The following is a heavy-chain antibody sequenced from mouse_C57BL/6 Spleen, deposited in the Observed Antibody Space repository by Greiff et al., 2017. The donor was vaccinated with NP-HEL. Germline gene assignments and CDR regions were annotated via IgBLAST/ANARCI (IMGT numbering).Heavy chain of an antibody. CDR3: ARSRITTVVATRYYAMDY. CDR2: IYPGDGGT. J-gene: IGHJ4*01. D-gene: IGHD1-1*01. CDR1: GYAFSSSW. Sequence: QVQLQQSGPELVKPGASVKISCKASGYAFSSSWMKWVKQRPGKGLEWIGRIYPGDGGTKYNGKFKGKATLTADKCQSTAYIQLISLTSEDSAVYFCARSRITTVVATRYYAMDYRGQGTSVTVSS. V-gene: IGHV1-82*01.